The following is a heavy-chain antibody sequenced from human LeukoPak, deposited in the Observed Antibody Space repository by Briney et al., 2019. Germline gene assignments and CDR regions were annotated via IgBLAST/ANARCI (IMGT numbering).Heavy chain of an antibody. CDR2: MNPNSGNT. CDR3: ARAKSGYSGYGVDY. J-gene: IGHJ4*02. CDR1: GYTFTSYD. Sequence: ASVKVSCKASGYTFTSYDINWVRQATGQGLEWMRWMNPNSGNTGYAQKFQGRVTMTRNTSISTAYMELSSLRSEDTAVYYCARAKSGYSGYGVDYWGQGTLVTVSS. D-gene: IGHD5-12*01. V-gene: IGHV1-8*01.